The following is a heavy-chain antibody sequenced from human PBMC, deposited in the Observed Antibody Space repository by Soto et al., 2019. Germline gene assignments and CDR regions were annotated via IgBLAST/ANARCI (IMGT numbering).Heavy chain of an antibody. Sequence: GGSLRLSCAASGFTFSSYGMHWVRQAPGKGLEWVAVISYDGSNKYYADSVKGRFTISRDNSKNTLYLQMNSLRAEDTAVCYCAKWGLYCSGGSCPGADYWGQGTLVTVSS. J-gene: IGHJ4*02. CDR1: GFTFSSYG. CDR3: AKWGLYCSGGSCPGADY. V-gene: IGHV3-30*18. CDR2: ISYDGSNK. D-gene: IGHD2-15*01.